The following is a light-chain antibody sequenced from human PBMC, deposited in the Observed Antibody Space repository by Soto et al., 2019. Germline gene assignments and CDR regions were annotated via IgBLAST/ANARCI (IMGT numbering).Light chain of an antibody. CDR2: EGS. CDR3: SSFASSTTFYV. Sequence: QSALTQPASVSGSPGQSITISCTGTSSDVGSSDLVSWYQQHPGKAPKLIIFEGSRRPSGVPGRSSGSKSGNTASLTISGLQAEDEADYYCSSFASSTTFYVFGTGTKVTVL. CDR1: SSDVGSSDL. V-gene: IGLV2-23*01. J-gene: IGLJ1*01.